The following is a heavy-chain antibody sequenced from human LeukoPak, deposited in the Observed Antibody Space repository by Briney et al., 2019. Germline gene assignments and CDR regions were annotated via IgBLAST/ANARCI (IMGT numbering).Heavy chain of an antibody. CDR2: INGRGIT. Sequence: GGSLRLSCTASGFTFSSYTMSWVRQAPGEGLEWLSAINGRGITYYAGSVKGRFTISRDNSDNTLYLQMNSLTVHDTAVYYCAKVSVWSGYYSGMDVWGQGTTVTVSS. J-gene: IGHJ6*02. CDR3: AKVSVWSGYYSGMDV. V-gene: IGHV3-23*01. CDR1: GFTFSSYT. D-gene: IGHD3-3*01.